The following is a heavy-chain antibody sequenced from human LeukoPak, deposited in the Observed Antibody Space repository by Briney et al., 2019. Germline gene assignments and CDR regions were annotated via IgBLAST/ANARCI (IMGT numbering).Heavy chain of an antibody. CDR2: ISAYNGNT. J-gene: IGHJ4*02. V-gene: IGHV1-18*01. Sequence: ASVTVSCKASGYTFTSYGISWVRQAPGQGLEWMGWISAYNGNTNYAQKLQGRVTITTDTSTSTAYMELRSLRSDDTAVYYCARDGGIAAAGLSFDYWGQGTLVTVSS. D-gene: IGHD6-13*01. CDR3: ARDGGIAAAGLSFDY. CDR1: GYTFTSYG.